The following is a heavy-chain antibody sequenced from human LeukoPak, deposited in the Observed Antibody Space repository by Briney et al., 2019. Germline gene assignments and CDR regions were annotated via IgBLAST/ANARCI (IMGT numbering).Heavy chain of an antibody. CDR3: ARDGYNAFDS. CDR1: GGSISSYY. V-gene: IGHV4-59*01. J-gene: IGHJ3*02. CDR2: IYYSGST. D-gene: IGHD5-24*01. Sequence: ASETLSLTCTVSGGSISSYYWSWIRQPPGKGLGWIGYIYYSGSTNYNPSLKSRVTISVDTSKNQFSLKLSSVTAADTAVYYCARDGYNAFDSWGQGTMVTVSS.